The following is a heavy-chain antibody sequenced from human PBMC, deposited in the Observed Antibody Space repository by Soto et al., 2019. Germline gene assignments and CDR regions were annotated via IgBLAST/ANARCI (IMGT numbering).Heavy chain of an antibody. D-gene: IGHD3-10*01. CDR1: GFTFSSYS. Sequence: GGSLRLSCAASGFTFSSYSMNWVRQAPGKGLEWVSSISSSSSYIYYADSVKGRFTISRDNAKNSLYLQMNSLRAEDTAVYYCARDLQDYYGSGDAFDIWGQGTMVTVSS. V-gene: IGHV3-21*01. CDR2: ISSSSSYI. J-gene: IGHJ3*02. CDR3: ARDLQDYYGSGDAFDI.